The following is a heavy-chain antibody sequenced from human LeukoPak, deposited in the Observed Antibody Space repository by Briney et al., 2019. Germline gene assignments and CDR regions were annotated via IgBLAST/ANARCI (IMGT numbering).Heavy chain of an antibody. D-gene: IGHD3-22*01. J-gene: IGHJ3*02. CDR2: INYSGST. CDR3: ARIYNSGYHHDAFDI. V-gene: IGHV4-38-2*02. Sequence: SETLSLTCTVSGYSISSGYYWGWIRQPPGKGLEWIGSINYSGSTYYNPSLKSRVTISVDTSKNQFSLKLMSVTAADTAVYYCARIYNSGYHHDAFDIWGQGTMVTVSS. CDR1: GYSISSGYY.